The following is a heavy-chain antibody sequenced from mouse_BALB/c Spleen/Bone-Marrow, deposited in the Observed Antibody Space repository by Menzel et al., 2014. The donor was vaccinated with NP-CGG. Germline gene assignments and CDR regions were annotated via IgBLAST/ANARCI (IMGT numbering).Heavy chain of an antibody. Sequence: VHVKQSGAELVKPGASVKLSCTASGFNIKDTYMHWVKQRPEQGLEWIGRIDPANGITKYDPKFQGKATITADTSSNTAYLQLSSLTSEDTADYYCARNGNYGAWFAYWGQGTLVTVSA. CDR1: GFNIKDTY. V-gene: IGHV14-3*02. D-gene: IGHD2-1*01. CDR3: ARNGNYGAWFAY. CDR2: IDPANGIT. J-gene: IGHJ3*01.